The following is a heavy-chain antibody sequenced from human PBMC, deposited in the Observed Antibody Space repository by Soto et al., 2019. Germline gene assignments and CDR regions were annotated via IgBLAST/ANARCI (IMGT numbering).Heavy chain of an antibody. CDR1: GFTFSSYA. J-gene: IGHJ6*02. Sequence: GGSLRLSCAASGFTFSSYAMSWVRQAPGKGLEWVSAISGSGGSTYYADSVKGRFTISRDNSKNTLYLQMNSLRAEDTAVYYCAKDCSSTSCPSPLSVWGQGTTVTVSS. V-gene: IGHV3-23*01. CDR3: AKDCSSTSCPSPLSV. D-gene: IGHD2-2*01. CDR2: ISGSGGST.